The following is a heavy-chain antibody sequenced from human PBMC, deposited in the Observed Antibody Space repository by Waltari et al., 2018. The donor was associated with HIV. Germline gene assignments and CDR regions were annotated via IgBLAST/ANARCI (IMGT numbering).Heavy chain of an antibody. Sequence: QEHLVESGGGVVQPGRSLRLSRKASGFRLSAYGMHWVRQAPGKGLEWVAVIWYDGGIKYYAEAVKGRFIVSRDNSKNILYLEMNSLSAEDTGFYYCARGSPGSRFSGSDYDYWGQGTLVTVSS. CDR1: GFRLSAYG. J-gene: IGHJ4*02. CDR2: IWYDGGIK. V-gene: IGHV3-33*01. CDR3: ARGSPGSRFSGSDYDY. D-gene: IGHD1-26*01.